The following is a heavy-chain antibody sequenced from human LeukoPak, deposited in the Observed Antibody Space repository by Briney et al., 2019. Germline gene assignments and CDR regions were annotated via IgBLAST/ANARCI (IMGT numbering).Heavy chain of an antibody. Sequence: PSETLSLTCSVSGGSISSSNYYWGWIRQPPGKGLEWIGSIYHSGSTYYNPSLKSRVSISVDTSKNQFSLKLSSVTAADTAVYLCARRTPPYYYGMDVWGQGTTVTVSS. CDR2: IYHSGST. J-gene: IGHJ6*02. D-gene: IGHD2-15*01. CDR1: GGSISSSNYY. V-gene: IGHV4-39*01. CDR3: ARRTPPYYYGMDV.